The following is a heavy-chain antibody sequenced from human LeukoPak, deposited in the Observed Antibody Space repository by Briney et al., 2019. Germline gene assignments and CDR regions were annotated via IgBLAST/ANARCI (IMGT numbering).Heavy chain of an antibody. CDR2: IYYSGFT. J-gene: IGHJ4*02. CDR3: ARAVISFAGLIAKGFDS. V-gene: IGHV4-59*01. D-gene: IGHD3-16*02. CDR1: GGSFSTDY. Sequence: PSETLSLTCTVSGGSFSTDYWSWIRQPPGKGLEWLGYIYYSGFTDYNPSLKSRVTMSVDTSKNQFSLKLSSVTAADTAVYFCARAVISFAGLIAKGFDSWGQGTLVTISS.